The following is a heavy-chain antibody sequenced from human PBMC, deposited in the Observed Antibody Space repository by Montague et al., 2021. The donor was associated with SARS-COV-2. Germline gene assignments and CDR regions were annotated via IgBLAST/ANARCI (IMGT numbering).Heavy chain of an antibody. J-gene: IGHJ4*02. CDR2: IKQSGST. CDR3: ARGHLSVSMIVVVFTSASCYFDY. V-gene: IGHV4-34*01. CDR1: GGSFGDDH. D-gene: IGHD3-22*01. Sequence: SETLSLTCAVYGGSFGDDHWSWIRRPPGKGLEWIGDIKQSGSTNYNPSLKSRVTISVDTSKNQFSLKLTSVTAADTAVYFCARGHLSVSMIVVVFTSASCYFDYWGRGAQVTVSS.